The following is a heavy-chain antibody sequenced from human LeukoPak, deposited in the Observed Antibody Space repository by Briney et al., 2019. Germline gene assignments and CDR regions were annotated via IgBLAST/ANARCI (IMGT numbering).Heavy chain of an antibody. Sequence: GASVKVSCKVSGYTLTELSMHWVRQAPGKGLEWMGGFDPEDGETIYAQKFQGRVTMTEVTSTDTAYMELSSLRSEDTAVYYCATSDILTGYTVDYWGQGTLVTVSS. CDR2: FDPEDGET. V-gene: IGHV1-24*01. J-gene: IGHJ4*02. D-gene: IGHD3-9*01. CDR1: GYTLTELS. CDR3: ATSDILTGYTVDY.